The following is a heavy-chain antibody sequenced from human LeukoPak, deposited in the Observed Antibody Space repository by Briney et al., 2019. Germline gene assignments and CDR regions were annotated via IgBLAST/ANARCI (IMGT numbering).Heavy chain of an antibody. CDR2: IYYSGST. V-gene: IGHV4-59*02. Sequence: GSLRLSCAASGFTVSSNYMSWIRQPPGKGLEWIGYIYYSGSTYYNPSLKSRVTISVDTSKNQFSLKLSSVTAADTAVYYCARGYYFDYWGQGTLVTVSS. CDR3: ARGYYFDY. CDR1: GFTVSSNY. J-gene: IGHJ4*02.